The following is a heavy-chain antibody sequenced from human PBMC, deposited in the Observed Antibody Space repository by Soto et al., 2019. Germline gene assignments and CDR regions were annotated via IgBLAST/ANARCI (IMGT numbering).Heavy chain of an antibody. CDR3: ARRSMVRGVRF. J-gene: IGHJ3*01. D-gene: IGHD3-10*01. CDR2: INHSGST. V-gene: IGHV4-34*01. CDR1: GGSFSGYY. Sequence: QVQLQQWGAGLLKPSETLSLTCAVYGGSFSGYYWSWIRQPPGKGLEWIGEINHSGSTNYNPSLKRRVTISVDTSKNQFSLKLSSVTAADTAVYYCARRSMVRGVRFWGQGTMVTVSS.